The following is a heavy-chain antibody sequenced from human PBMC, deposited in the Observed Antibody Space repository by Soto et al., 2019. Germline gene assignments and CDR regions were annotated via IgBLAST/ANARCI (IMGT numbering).Heavy chain of an antibody. J-gene: IGHJ3*02. D-gene: IGHD4-17*01. CDR1: GSTFSSYD. CDR3: ARGPSHGGLDI. Sequence: QVQLVESGGDVVQPGRSLRLSCAASGSTFSSYDIHWVRQAPGKGLEWVAHISPDGSNAYYADSVKGRFIISRDNAKNMVYLQMNSLRVEDTSVYHCARGPSHGGLDIWGQGTMVAVAS. CDR2: ISPDGSNA. V-gene: IGHV3-30-3*01.